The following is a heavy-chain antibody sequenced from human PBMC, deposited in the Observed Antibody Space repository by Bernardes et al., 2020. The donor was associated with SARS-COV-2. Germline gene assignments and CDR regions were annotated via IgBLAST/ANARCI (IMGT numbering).Heavy chain of an antibody. V-gene: IGHV3-48*02. J-gene: IGHJ6*02. CDR1: GFTFSSYS. D-gene: IGHD3-3*01. CDR3: ARDIGRITIFGVVTRPFRYYYYGMDV. CDR2: ISSSSSTI. Sequence: GGSLRLSCAASGFTFSSYSMNWVRQAPGKGLEWVSYISSSSSTIYYADSVKGRFTISRDNAKNSLYLQMNSLRDEDTAVYYCARDIGRITIFGVVTRPFRYYYYGMDVWGQGTTVTVSS.